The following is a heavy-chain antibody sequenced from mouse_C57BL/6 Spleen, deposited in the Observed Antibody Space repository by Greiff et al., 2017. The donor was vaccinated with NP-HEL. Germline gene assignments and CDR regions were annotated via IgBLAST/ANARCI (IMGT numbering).Heavy chain of an antibody. D-gene: IGHD1-3*01. V-gene: IGHV5-6*01. Sequence: EVKVVESGGDLVKPGGSLKLSCAASGFTFSSYGMSWVRQTPDKRLEWVATISSGGSYTYYPDSVKGRFTISRDNAKNTLYLQMSSLKSEDTAMYYCARSKDFDYWGQGTTLTVSS. CDR3: ARSKDFDY. CDR1: GFTFSSYG. CDR2: ISSGGSYT. J-gene: IGHJ2*01.